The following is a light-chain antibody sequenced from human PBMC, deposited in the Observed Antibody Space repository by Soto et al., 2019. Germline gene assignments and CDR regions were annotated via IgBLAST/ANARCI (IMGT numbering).Light chain of an antibody. CDR3: QQYNDWPPYS. J-gene: IGKJ2*01. CDR2: GAS. V-gene: IGKV3-15*01. CDR1: QSVGSN. Sequence: IMISKSEATLSVSPGERSTPSCSTSQSVGSNLAWYQQKPGQAPRLLIYGASTRATGIPARFSGSGSGTEFTLTIFSLQSEDFAVYYCQQYNDWPPYSFGQGAKVDIK.